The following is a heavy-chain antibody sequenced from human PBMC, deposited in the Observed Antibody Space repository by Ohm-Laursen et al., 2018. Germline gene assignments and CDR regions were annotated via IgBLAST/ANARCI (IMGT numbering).Heavy chain of an antibody. CDR3: AITGGFWNY. Sequence: SLRLSCTASRFTFSDYYMNWVCQALGKGLEWVSVIYSGGSTYYADSVKGRFTISRDNSKNTLYLQMNILRADDTAVYYCAITGGFWNYWGQGTLVTVSS. CDR1: RFTFSDYY. V-gene: IGHV3-53*01. D-gene: IGHD3-10*01. CDR2: IYSGGST. J-gene: IGHJ4*02.